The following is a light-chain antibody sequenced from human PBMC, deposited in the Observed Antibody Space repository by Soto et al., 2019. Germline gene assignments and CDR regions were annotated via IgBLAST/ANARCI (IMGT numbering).Light chain of an antibody. Sequence: QSVLTQPASVSGSPGQSITISCTGTSSDVGNYDYVSWYQQHPGKAPKLMIYHVTYRPSGVSNRYSGSKSGNSASLTFSGLQADDEADYYCCSLETSHPYDFGSGTKVPDL. CDR2: HVT. CDR1: SSDVGNYDY. V-gene: IGLV2-14*03. J-gene: IGLJ1*01. CDR3: CSLETSHPYD.